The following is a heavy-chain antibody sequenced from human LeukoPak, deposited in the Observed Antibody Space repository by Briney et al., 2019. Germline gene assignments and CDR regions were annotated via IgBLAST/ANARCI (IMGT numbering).Heavy chain of an antibody. CDR3: ARGGPDIVVVPAAAYFDY. CDR1: GYTFTSYA. CDR2: INAGNGNT. Sequence: ASVKVSCKASGYTFTSYAMHWVRQAPGQRLEWMGWINAGNGNTKYSQKFQGRVTITRDTSASTAYMELSSLRSEDTAVYYCARGGPDIVVVPAAAYFDYWGQGTLVTVSS. V-gene: IGHV1-3*01. D-gene: IGHD2-2*01. J-gene: IGHJ4*02.